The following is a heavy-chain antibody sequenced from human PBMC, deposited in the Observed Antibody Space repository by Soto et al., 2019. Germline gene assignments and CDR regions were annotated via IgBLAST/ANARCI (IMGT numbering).Heavy chain of an antibody. V-gene: IGHV4-30-4*01. Sequence: SETLSLTCTVSGCSISSDYYYWSWLRQPPGKGLEWIGYIYYSGRTAYNPSLKSRIIISIDTSKNQFSLSLNSLRAEDTAVYYCARGVPNRDGYYYIFDYWGQGTPVTVSS. CDR2: IYYSGRT. CDR3: ARGVPNRDGYYYIFDY. D-gene: IGHD3-22*01. CDR1: GCSISSDYYY. J-gene: IGHJ4*02.